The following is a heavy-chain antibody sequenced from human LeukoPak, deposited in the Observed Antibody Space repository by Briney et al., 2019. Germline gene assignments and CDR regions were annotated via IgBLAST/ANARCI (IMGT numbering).Heavy chain of an antibody. J-gene: IGHJ3*02. CDR2: IRQDGSET. V-gene: IGHV3-7*01. Sequence: GGSLRLSCAASGFTFNTYYMSWVRQAPGKGLEWVANIRQDGSETHYVDSVKGRFTISRDNAKNSLHLQMNSLSPEDTAVYYCARDPWCSSNGCAYGAFDIWGQGTMVTVSS. CDR3: ARDPWCSSNGCAYGAFDI. D-gene: IGHD6-13*01. CDR1: GFTFNTYY.